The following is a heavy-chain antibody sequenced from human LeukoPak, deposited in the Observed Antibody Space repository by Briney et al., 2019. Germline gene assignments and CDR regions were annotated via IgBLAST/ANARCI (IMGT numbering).Heavy chain of an antibody. D-gene: IGHD4-23*01. Sequence: GGSLRLSCVASGFTFSSYWMSWVRQDPGKGLEWVANMNQDGSHKYYLDSVKGRFTISRDNAKNLLYLQMDSLRAGDTAVYYCAGFYGGNRLGFDFWGQGTLVSVSS. J-gene: IGHJ4*02. V-gene: IGHV3-7*01. CDR3: AGFYGGNRLGFDF. CDR1: GFTFSSYW. CDR2: MNQDGSHK.